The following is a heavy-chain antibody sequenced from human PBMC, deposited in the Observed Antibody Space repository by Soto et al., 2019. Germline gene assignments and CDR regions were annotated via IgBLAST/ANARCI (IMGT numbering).Heavy chain of an antibody. CDR1: GYTFTSYD. D-gene: IGHD2-15*01. V-gene: IGHV1-8*01. CDR3: FLGVAATDNWFAP. J-gene: IGHJ5*02. CDR2: MNPNSGNT. Sequence: ASVKVSCKASGYTFTSYDINWVRQATGQGLEWMGWMNPNSGNTGYAQKFQGRVTMTRNTSISTAYMELSSLRSEDTAVYYCFLGVAATDNWFAPWGKEPLVTVPS.